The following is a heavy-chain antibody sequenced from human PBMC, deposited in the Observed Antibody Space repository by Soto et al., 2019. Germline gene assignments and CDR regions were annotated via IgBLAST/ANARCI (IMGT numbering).Heavy chain of an antibody. CDR2: ISYDGSNK. Sequence: QVQLVESGGGVVQPGRSLRLSCAASGFTFSSYAMHWVRQAPGKGLEWVAVISYDGSNKYYADSVKGRFTISRDNSKNTLYLEMDSLRAEDTAVYYCARDTVAGKVGFDYWGQGTLVTVSS. V-gene: IGHV3-30-3*01. J-gene: IGHJ4*02. CDR3: ARDTVAGKVGFDY. D-gene: IGHD6-19*01. CDR1: GFTFSSYA.